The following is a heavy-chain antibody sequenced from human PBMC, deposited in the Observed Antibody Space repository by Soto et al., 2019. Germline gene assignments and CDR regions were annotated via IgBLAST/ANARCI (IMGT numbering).Heavy chain of an antibody. CDR1: GFTFSSYG. D-gene: IGHD1-26*01. CDR3: AKDRGGSYPPALDY. CDR2: ISYDGSNK. J-gene: IGHJ4*02. V-gene: IGHV3-30*18. Sequence: QVQLVESGGGVVQPGRSLRLSCAASGFTFSSYGMHWVRQAPGKGLEWVAVISYDGSNKYYADSVKGRFTISRDNSKNTLYLQMHSLRAEDTAVYYCAKDRGGSYPPALDYWGQETLVTVSS.